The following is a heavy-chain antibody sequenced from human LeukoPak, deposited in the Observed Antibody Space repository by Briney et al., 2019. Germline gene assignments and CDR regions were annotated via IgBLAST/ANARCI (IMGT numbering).Heavy chain of an antibody. Sequence: ASVKVSCKASGYTFTGYHMHWVRQAPGQGLEWMGWINPNSGGTNYAQKFQGRVTMTRDTSISTAYMELSRLRSDDTAVYYCARGPSVTMVRGSAFYYYGMDVWGQGTTVTVSS. CDR1: GYTFTGYH. CDR3: ARGPSVTMVRGSAFYYYGMDV. V-gene: IGHV1-2*02. CDR2: INPNSGGT. D-gene: IGHD3-10*01. J-gene: IGHJ6*02.